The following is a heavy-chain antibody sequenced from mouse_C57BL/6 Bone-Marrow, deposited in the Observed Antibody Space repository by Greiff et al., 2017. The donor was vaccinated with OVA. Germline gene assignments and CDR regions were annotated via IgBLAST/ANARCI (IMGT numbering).Heavy chain of an antibody. CDR1: GYSITSDY. CDR2: ISYSGST. D-gene: IGHD2-4*01. J-gene: IGHJ2*01. CDR3: ARAYDYDGGFFDD. V-gene: IGHV3-8*01. Sequence: DVQLVESGPGLAKPSQTLSLTCSVTGYSITSDYWNWIRKFPGNKLEYMGYISYSGSTSYNPSLKSRISITRDTSKNQYNLQLNSLTTEYTATDYCARAYDYDGGFFDDWGQGTTLTVSS.